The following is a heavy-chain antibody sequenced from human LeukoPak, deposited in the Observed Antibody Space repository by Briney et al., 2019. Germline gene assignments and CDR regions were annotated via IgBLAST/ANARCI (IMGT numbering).Heavy chain of an antibody. J-gene: IGHJ2*01. CDR3: ARRFYGSGTYHPSHFDL. Sequence: PSETLSLTCTVSGGSISSSSYYWDWIRQPPGKGLEWIGSIYYSGSTYYNPSLRSRVTISVDTSKNQFSLKLSSVTAADTAVYYCARRFYGSGTYHPSHFDLWGRGTLVTVSS. D-gene: IGHD3-10*01. CDR1: GGSISSSSYY. V-gene: IGHV4-39*01. CDR2: IYYSGST.